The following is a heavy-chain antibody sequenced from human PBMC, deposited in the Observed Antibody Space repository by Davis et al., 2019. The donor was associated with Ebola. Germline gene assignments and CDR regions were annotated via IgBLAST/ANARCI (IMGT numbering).Heavy chain of an antibody. D-gene: IGHD2-2*01. CDR2: INPSGGDT. Sequence: ASVKVSCKASGYSFTSYYMHWVRQAPGQGLEWMGMINPSGGDTRYAQKFQGRVTMTRDTSTSTVYMELSSLRSEETSMYHCARTCSSTNCYFDHWGQGTLVTVSS. V-gene: IGHV1-46*03. CDR1: GYSFTSYY. CDR3: ARTCSSTNCYFDH. J-gene: IGHJ4*02.